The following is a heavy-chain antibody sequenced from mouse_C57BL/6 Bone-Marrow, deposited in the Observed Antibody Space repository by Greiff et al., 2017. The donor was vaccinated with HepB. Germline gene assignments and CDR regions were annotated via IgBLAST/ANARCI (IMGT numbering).Heavy chain of an antibody. D-gene: IGHD2-4*01. CDR2: IYPGDGDT. Sequence: QVQLQQSGAELVKPGASVKISCKASGYPFSSYWMNWVKQRPGKGLEWIGQIYPGDGDTNYNGKFKGKATLTADKSSSTAYMQLSSLTSEDSAVYFCARPFYDYDGPWFAYWGQGTLVTVSA. CDR3: ARPFYDYDGPWFAY. CDR1: GYPFSSYW. J-gene: IGHJ3*01. V-gene: IGHV1-80*01.